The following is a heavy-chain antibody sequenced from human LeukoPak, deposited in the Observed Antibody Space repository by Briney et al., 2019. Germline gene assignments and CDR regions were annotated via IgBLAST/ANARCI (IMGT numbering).Heavy chain of an antibody. CDR2: INWNGGTT. CDR1: GFTFSSYW. D-gene: IGHD5-12*01. J-gene: IGHJ6*03. Sequence: GGSLRLSCAASGFTFSSYWMTWVRQAPGKGLEWVSGINWNGGTTGYADSVKGRFTISRDNAKNSLHPQMNSLRAEDTALYYCARGYSGYGGYYYYYMDVWGKGTTVTVSS. CDR3: ARGYSGYGGYYYYYMDV. V-gene: IGHV3-20*04.